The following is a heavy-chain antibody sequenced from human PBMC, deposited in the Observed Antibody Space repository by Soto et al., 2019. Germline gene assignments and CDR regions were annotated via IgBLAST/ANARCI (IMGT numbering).Heavy chain of an antibody. D-gene: IGHD1-7*01. CDR3: ASRDPGTSVDY. Sequence: QVQLQESGPGLVKPSGTLYLTCAASGGSFTSNNWWTWIRQPPGQGPEWIGEIYRTGPPDSNPSLNSRVTISHDKSENQFALNVTSLTAADTAVYYCASRDPGTSVDYWGQGTLFTVSS. V-gene: IGHV4-4*02. CDR2: IYRTGPP. J-gene: IGHJ4*02. CDR1: GGSFTSNNW.